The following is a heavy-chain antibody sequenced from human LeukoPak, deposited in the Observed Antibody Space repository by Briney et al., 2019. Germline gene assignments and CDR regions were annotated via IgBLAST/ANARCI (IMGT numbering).Heavy chain of an antibody. CDR1: GGSFSGYY. V-gene: IGHV4-34*01. CDR3: AGSFDSSGYPS. D-gene: IGHD3-22*01. Sequence: SETLSLTCAVYGGSFSGYYWSWIRQPPGKGLEWIGEINHSGSTNYNPSLKSRVTISVDTSKNQFSLKLSSVTAADTAVYYCAGSFDSSGYPSWGQGTLVTVSS. J-gene: IGHJ5*02. CDR2: INHSGST.